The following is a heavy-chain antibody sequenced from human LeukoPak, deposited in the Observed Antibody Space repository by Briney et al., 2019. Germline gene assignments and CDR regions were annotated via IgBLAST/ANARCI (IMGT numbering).Heavy chain of an antibody. V-gene: IGHV4-39*01. D-gene: IGHD1-1*01. Sequence: SETLSLTCTVSGGSIRSSSYYWGWVRQPPGKGLEWIGNIYYSGSTYYNPSLKSRVTISVDTSKNQFSLKLSSVTAADTAVYYCARRGRWNDFDYWGQGTLVTVSS. CDR3: ARRGRWNDFDY. CDR1: GGSIRSSSYY. J-gene: IGHJ4*02. CDR2: IYYSGST.